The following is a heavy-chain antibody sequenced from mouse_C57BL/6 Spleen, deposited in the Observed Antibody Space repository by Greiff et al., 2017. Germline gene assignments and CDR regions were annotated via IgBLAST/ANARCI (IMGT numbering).Heavy chain of an antibody. D-gene: IGHD2-4*01. J-gene: IGHJ1*03. CDR3: ARHNDYDGYFDV. V-gene: IGHV5-15*01. CDR2: ISNLAYSI. Sequence: EVHLVESGGGLVQPGGSLKLSCAASGFTFSDYGMAWVRQAPRKGPEWVAFISNLAYSIYYADTVTGRFTISRENAKNTLYLEMSSLRSEDTAMYYCARHNDYDGYFDVWGTGTTVTVSS. CDR1: GFTFSDYG.